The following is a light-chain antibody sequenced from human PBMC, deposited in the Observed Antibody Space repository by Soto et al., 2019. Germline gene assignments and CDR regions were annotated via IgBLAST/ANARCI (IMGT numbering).Light chain of an antibody. CDR2: LNSDGSH. CDR3: QTWGTGIRV. Sequence: QPVLTQSPSASASLGASVKLTCTLSSGHSNYAIAWHQQQPETGPRFLMKLNSDGSHSKGDGVHDRFSGSSSGAERYLTISSLQSEDEADYYCQTWGTGIRVFGGGTKLTVL. V-gene: IGLV4-69*01. CDR1: SGHSNYA. J-gene: IGLJ3*02.